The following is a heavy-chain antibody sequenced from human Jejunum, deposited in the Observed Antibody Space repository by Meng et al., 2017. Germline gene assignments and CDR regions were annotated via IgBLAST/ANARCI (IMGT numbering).Heavy chain of an antibody. D-gene: IGHD3-22*01. CDR3: AKDRHTRMGGAYDI. J-gene: IGHJ3*02. CDR1: GFTFGAYA. Sequence: GRSLRLSCTASGFTFGAYAMSWVRQAPGKGLEWVSQISDSAGSTFYADSVKGQFTISRDNSKNTLYLLMNSLRAEDTALYYCAKDRHTRMGGAYDIWGQGTMVTVSS. V-gene: IGHV3-23*01. CDR2: ISDSAGST.